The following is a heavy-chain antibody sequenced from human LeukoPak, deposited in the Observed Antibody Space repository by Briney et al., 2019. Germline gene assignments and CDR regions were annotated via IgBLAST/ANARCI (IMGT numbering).Heavy chain of an antibody. CDR3: ASPSLGSGKYYEY. CDR2: VHPNSVDT. Sequence: ASVKVSCKASGYTFTDNYIHWVRQAPGQGLEWMGWVHPNSVDTKYEQKFQGRVTMTRDTSMSTAYMELSGLRSDDTALYYCASPSLGSGKYYEYSGQGTLVTASS. V-gene: IGHV1-2*02. D-gene: IGHD3-10*01. J-gene: IGHJ4*02. CDR1: GYTFTDNY.